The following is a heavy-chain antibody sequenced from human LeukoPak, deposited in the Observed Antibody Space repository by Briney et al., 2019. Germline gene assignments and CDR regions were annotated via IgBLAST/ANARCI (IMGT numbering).Heavy chain of an antibody. D-gene: IGHD1-14*01. CDR1: GYTFTGYG. V-gene: IGHV1-18*01. J-gene: IGHJ4*02. CDR3: SQLDTYGTFDY. CDR2: ISAYNGNT. Sequence: ASVKVSCKASGYTFTGYGISWVRQAPGQGLEWMGWISAYNGNTNYAQKLQGRVTMTTDTSTSTAYMELRSLRSDDTAVYYCSQLDTYGTFDYWGQGTLVNVSS.